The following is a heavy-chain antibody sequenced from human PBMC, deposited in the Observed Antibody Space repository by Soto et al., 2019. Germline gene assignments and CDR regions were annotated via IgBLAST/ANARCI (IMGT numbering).Heavy chain of an antibody. CDR3: ARERVLAMAYYFDY. V-gene: IGHV3-64*01. Sequence: EVQLVESGGGLVQPGGSLRLSCAASGFTFSSYAMHWVRQAPGKGLEYVSAISSNGGSTYYANSVKGRFTISRDNSKNTLYLQMGSLRAEDMAVYYCARERVLAMAYYFDYWGQGTLVTVSS. CDR1: GFTFSSYA. J-gene: IGHJ4*02. D-gene: IGHD5-18*01. CDR2: ISSNGGST.